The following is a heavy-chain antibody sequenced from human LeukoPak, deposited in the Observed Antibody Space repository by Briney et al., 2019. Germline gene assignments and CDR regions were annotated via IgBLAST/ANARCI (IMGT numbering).Heavy chain of an antibody. CDR2: ISSSGDSI. CDR3: ARDRRVGATWSVGAFDI. Sequence: GGSLRLSCAASGFSLTTYEMNWVRQAPGKGLEWVSYISSSGDSIYYADSVKGRFTISRDNAKNSLSLQMNSLRAEDTAIYYCARDRRVGATWSVGAFDIRGQGTTVTVSS. D-gene: IGHD1-26*01. J-gene: IGHJ3*02. CDR1: GFSLTTYE. V-gene: IGHV3-48*03.